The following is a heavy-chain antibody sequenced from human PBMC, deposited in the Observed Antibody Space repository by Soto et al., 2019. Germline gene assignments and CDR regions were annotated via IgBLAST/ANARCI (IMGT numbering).Heavy chain of an antibody. Sequence: EVELVESGGGLVQPGRSLRLSCAASGFTFDDYAMHWVRQAPGKGLEWVSGITWNGGSSGYADSVKGRFTISRDNAKDSMYLQMNSLRPEDTALYYCAKKYGQTLFLGGAFDIWGQGTMVTVSS. CDR3: AKKYGQTLFLGGAFDI. D-gene: IGHD3-9*01. CDR1: GFTFDDYA. J-gene: IGHJ3*02. CDR2: ITWNGGSS. V-gene: IGHV3-9*01.